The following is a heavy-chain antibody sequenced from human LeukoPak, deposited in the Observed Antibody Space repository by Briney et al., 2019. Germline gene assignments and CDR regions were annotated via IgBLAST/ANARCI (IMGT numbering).Heavy chain of an antibody. V-gene: IGHV3-23*01. CDR1: GFTFSSYA. Sequence: GGSLRLSCAASGFTFSSYAMSWVRQAPGKELEWVSAISGGGSSTYYADSVKGRFTISRDNSKNTLYLQMNSLRAEDTAIYYCAKDKGFSYGFDYWGQGTLVTVSS. D-gene: IGHD5-18*01. CDR2: ISGGGSST. CDR3: AKDKGFSYGFDY. J-gene: IGHJ4*02.